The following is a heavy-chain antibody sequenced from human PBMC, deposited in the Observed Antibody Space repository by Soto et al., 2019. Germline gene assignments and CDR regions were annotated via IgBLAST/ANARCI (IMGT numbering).Heavy chain of an antibody. J-gene: IGHJ4*02. Sequence: GASVKVSCKASGYTFTSYYMHWVRQAPGQGLEWMGIINPSGGSTSYAQKFQGRVTMTRDTSKNQFSLKLNSVTAADTAVYYCARDRDSSGYNWDYWGQGTLVTVSS. D-gene: IGHD3-22*01. CDR1: GYTFTSYY. V-gene: IGHV1-46*01. CDR3: ARDRDSSGYNWDY. CDR2: INPSGGST.